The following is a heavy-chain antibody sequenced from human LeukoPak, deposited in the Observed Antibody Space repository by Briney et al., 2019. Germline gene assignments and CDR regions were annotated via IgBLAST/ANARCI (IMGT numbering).Heavy chain of an antibody. Sequence: GASVKVSCKTSGYNFTTYGITWVRQAPGQGLEWMAWISGYSGNINHASKFLGRVIMSTDTSTSTAYMELRSLRSDDTAVYYCAREYCSGGSCYSGYFDYWGQGTLVTVSS. CDR1: GYNFTTYG. CDR2: ISGYSGNI. CDR3: AREYCSGGSCYSGYFDY. J-gene: IGHJ4*02. V-gene: IGHV1-18*01. D-gene: IGHD2-15*01.